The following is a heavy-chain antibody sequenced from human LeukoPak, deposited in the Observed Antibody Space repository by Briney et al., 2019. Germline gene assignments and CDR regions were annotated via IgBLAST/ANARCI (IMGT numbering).Heavy chain of an antibody. J-gene: IGHJ6*03. D-gene: IGHD3-3*01. CDR2: INHSGST. CDR1: GGSFSGYY. Sequence: PSETLSLTCAVYGGSFSGYYWSWIRQPPGKRLEWIGEINHSGSTNYNPSLKSRVTISVDTSKNQFSLKLSSVTAADTAVYYCARGRYYDFWSGYPNYYYYMDVWGKGTTVTVSS. CDR3: ARGRYYDFWSGYPNYYYYMDV. V-gene: IGHV4-34*01.